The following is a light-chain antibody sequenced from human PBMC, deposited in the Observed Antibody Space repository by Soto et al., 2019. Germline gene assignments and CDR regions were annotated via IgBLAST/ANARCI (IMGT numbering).Light chain of an antibody. J-gene: IGLJ1*01. CDR3: SSYAGSNNLYV. CDR1: SSDVGGYNY. Sequence: QSALTQPPSASGSPGQSVTISCTGTSSDVGGYNYVSWYQQHPGKAPKLMIYEVNKRPSGVPDRFSGSKSGNTASLTVSGLQAEDEADYYCSSYAGSNNLYVFGTGTRSP. V-gene: IGLV2-8*01. CDR2: EVN.